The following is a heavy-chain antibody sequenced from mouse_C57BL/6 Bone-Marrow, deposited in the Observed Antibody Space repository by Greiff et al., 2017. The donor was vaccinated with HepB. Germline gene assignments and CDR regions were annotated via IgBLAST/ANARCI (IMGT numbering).Heavy chain of an antibody. CDR1: GFTFSSYG. CDR2: ISSGGRYT. V-gene: IGHV5-6*01. D-gene: IGHD2-3*01. CDR3: ARHGGYYVSYWYFDV. Sequence: EVKLMESGGDLVKPGGSLKISCAASGFTFSSYGMSWVRQTPDNGLEWVATISSGGRYTYYPDSGKGRFTISRDNTKNTLYLQMSSLKSEDTAMYYCARHGGYYVSYWYFDVWGTGTTVTVSS. J-gene: IGHJ1*03.